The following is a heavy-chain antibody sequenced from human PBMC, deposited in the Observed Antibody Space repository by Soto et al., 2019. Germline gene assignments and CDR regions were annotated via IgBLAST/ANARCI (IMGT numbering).Heavy chain of an antibody. CDR2: INAYSGNT. V-gene: IGHV1-18*01. CDR3: ARVHSGYDIYYYYYMDV. Sequence: ASVKVSCKASGYTFTSYDINWVRQATGQGLEWMGWINAYSGNTGYAQKLQGRVTMTTDTSTSTAYMELRSLRSDDTAVYYCARVHSGYDIYYYYYMDVWGKGTTVTVSS. CDR1: GYTFTSYD. J-gene: IGHJ6*03. D-gene: IGHD5-12*01.